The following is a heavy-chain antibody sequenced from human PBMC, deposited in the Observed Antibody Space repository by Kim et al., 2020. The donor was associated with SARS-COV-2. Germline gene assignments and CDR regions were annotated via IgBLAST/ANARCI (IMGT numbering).Heavy chain of an antibody. V-gene: IGHV4-39*01. CDR3: ARQSADCGRASCYALYSYGMDV. D-gene: IGHD2-2*01. CDR1: GGSISSSSYY. J-gene: IGHJ6*02. CDR2: NYYSGNT. Sequence: SETLSLTCTVSGGSISSSSYYWGWLRQPPGQGLEGIGSNYYSGNTYYNPFLKSRVTISVDTSKNQFPLKLSSVTAADTAVYYCARQSADCGRASCYALYSYGMDVWGQGTTVTVSS.